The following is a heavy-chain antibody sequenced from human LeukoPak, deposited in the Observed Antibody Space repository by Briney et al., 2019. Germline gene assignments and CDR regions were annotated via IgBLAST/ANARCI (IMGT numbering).Heavy chain of an antibody. CDR3: ARSIAVAENAFDI. Sequence: HAGGSLRLSCAASGFTFSSYSMNWVRQAPGKGLEWVANIKQDGSEKYYVDSVKGRFTISRDNAKNSLYLQMNSLRAEDTAVYYCARSIAVAENAFDIWGQGTMVTVSS. CDR2: IKQDGSEK. D-gene: IGHD6-19*01. CDR1: GFTFSSYS. J-gene: IGHJ3*02. V-gene: IGHV3-7*01.